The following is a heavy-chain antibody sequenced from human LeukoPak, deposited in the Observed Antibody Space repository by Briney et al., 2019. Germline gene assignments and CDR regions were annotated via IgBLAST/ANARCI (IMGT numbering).Heavy chain of an antibody. V-gene: IGHV4-59*01. CDR2: IYYSGST. D-gene: IGHD4-23*01. J-gene: IGHJ3*02. Sequence: PSETLPLTCTVSGDSISSYYWSWIRQPPGKGLEWIGYIYYSGSTNYNPSLKSRVTISVDTSKNQFSLKLSSVTAADTAVYYCARLSRTVGRDAFDIWGQGTMVTVSS. CDR1: GDSISSYY. CDR3: ARLSRTVGRDAFDI.